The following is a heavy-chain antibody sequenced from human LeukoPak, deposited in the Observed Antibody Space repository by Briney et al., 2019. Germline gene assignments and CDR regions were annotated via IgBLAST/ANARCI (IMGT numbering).Heavy chain of an antibody. CDR2: ITSGGLTT. Sequence: PGGSLRLSCAVSGLTFDEYTLHWVRQAPGKGLKWVSLITSGGLTTFYADSVKGRFTISRDNSRNSLYLQLTSLRTEDSALYYCVAISVAGTTFLDFWGQGTLVTVSS. CDR1: GLTFDEYT. J-gene: IGHJ4*02. D-gene: IGHD6-19*01. CDR3: VAISVAGTTFLDF. V-gene: IGHV3-43*01.